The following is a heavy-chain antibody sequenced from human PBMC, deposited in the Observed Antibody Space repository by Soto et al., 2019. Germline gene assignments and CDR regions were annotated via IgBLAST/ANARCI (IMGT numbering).Heavy chain of an antibody. CDR1: GFTFSSYA. D-gene: IGHD5-18*01. CDR3: AKDSRYSYGAHDPFDI. Sequence: EVQLLESGGGLVQPGGSLRLSCAASGFTFSSYAMSWVRQAPGKGLEWVSAISGSGGSTYYADSVKGRFTISRDNSKNTLYLQMNSLRAEDTAVYYCAKDSRYSYGAHDPFDIWGQGTMVTVSS. V-gene: IGHV3-23*01. J-gene: IGHJ3*02. CDR2: ISGSGGST.